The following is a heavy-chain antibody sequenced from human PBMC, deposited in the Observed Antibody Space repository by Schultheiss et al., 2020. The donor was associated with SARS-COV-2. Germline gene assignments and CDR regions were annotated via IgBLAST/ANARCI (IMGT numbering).Heavy chain of an antibody. J-gene: IGHJ3*02. CDR1: GGSFSGYY. Sequence: SETLSLTCAVYGGSFSGYYWSWIRQPAGKGLDCIGRVYSNGSTTYNPSLKSRLTMSVDTSKNQFSLKLSSVTAADTAVYYCARDQTTVYAFDIWGQGTMVTVSS. D-gene: IGHD4-17*01. CDR3: ARDQTTVYAFDI. CDR2: VYSNGST. V-gene: IGHV4-4*07.